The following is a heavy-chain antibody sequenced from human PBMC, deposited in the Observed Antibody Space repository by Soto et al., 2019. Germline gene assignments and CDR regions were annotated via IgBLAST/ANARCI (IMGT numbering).Heavy chain of an antibody. CDR2: INPKSRGT. Sequence: ASVKVSCRASGYTFTDYFIHWVRQAPGQGFEWMGWINPKSRGTTYAQKFQGRVTMTRDTSNSTAYMELRGLRSDDTAIYYCARVTLKAGNWFDPWGQGTLVTVSS. V-gene: IGHV1-2*02. CDR3: ARVTLKAGNWFDP. J-gene: IGHJ5*02. CDR1: GYTFTDYF.